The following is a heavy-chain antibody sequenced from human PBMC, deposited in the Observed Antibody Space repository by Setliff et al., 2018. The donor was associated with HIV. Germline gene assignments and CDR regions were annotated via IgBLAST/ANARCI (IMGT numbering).Heavy chain of an antibody. CDR1: GFSINSGYY. D-gene: IGHD2-15*01. Sequence: SETLSLTCAVSGFSINSGYYWGWIRQPPGRGLEWIGSIYQTGTTYYNPSLKSRVTISVDTSQNQFSLRLSSVTAADTAVYYCARGSGRFCSGGRCSAFDYWGQGTLVTVSS. J-gene: IGHJ4*02. V-gene: IGHV4-38-2*01. CDR3: ARGSGRFCSGGRCSAFDY. CDR2: IYQTGTT.